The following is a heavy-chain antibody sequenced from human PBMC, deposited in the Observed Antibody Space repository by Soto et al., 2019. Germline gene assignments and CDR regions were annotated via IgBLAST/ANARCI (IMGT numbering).Heavy chain of an antibody. D-gene: IGHD2-15*01. J-gene: IGHJ5*02. Sequence: GASVKVSCKASGGTFSSYAISWVRQAPGQGLEWMGGIIPIFGTANYAQKFQGRVTITADESTSTAYMELSSLRSEDTAVYYCARDRVVAAANWFDPWGQGTLVTVPQ. CDR1: GGTFSSYA. CDR2: IIPIFGTA. V-gene: IGHV1-69*13. CDR3: ARDRVVAAANWFDP.